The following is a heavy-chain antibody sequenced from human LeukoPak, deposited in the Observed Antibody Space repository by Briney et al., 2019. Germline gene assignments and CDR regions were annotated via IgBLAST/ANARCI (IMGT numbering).Heavy chain of an antibody. J-gene: IGHJ5*02. CDR3: ARYLRWHNRGWFDP. D-gene: IGHD4-23*01. V-gene: IGHV4-39*07. CDR1: GGSISSSSYY. Sequence: SETLSLTCTVSGGSISSSSYYWGWIRQPPGKGLEWIGSIYYSGSTYYNPSLKSRVTISVDTSKNQFSLKLSSVTAADTAVYYCARYLRWHNRGWFDPWGQGTLVTVSS. CDR2: IYYSGST.